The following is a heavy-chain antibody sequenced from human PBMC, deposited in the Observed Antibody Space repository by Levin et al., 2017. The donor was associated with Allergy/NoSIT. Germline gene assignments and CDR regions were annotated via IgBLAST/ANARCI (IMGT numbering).Heavy chain of an antibody. CDR3: AKGGTSGEYAPYNWFDS. J-gene: IGHJ5*01. CDR1: AFTFSNYA. Sequence: EASVKVSCAASAFTFSNYAMSWVRQAPGKGLEWVSAISGSGGGTYYADSVKGRFTISRDNSKNTLYLQMSSLRAEDTAVYYCAKGGTSGEYAPYNWFDSWGQGTLVTVST. CDR2: ISGSGGGT. D-gene: IGHD2-15*01. V-gene: IGHV3-23*01.